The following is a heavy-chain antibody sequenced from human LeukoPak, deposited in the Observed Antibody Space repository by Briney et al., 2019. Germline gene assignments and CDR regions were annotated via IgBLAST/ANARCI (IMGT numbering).Heavy chain of an antibody. CDR1: GASFDNSYG. Sequence: SETLSLRCTVSGASFDNSYGWTWVRQPPGKRPEWIGTIYSSEFTYYSPSLRSRVTISADTSKNLFSLRLTSVTAADTADCARGSDDYKLGNYWGQGFLVTVSS. J-gene: IGHJ4*02. V-gene: IGHV4-39*01. CDR3: ARGSDDYKLGNY. CDR2: IYSSEFT. D-gene: IGHD4/OR15-4a*01.